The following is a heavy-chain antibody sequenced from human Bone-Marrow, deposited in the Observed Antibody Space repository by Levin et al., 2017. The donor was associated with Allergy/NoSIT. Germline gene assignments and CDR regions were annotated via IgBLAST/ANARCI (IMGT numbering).Heavy chain of an antibody. J-gene: IGHJ5*02. V-gene: IGHV3-66*01. D-gene: IGHD1-26*01. Sequence: SCAASGFTVSSNYMSWVRQAPGKGLEWVSVIYSGGSTYYADSVKGRFTISRDNSKNTLYLQMNSLRAEDTAVYYCARDEVGATGWFDPWGQGTLVTVSS. CDR3: ARDEVGATGWFDP. CDR2: IYSGGST. CDR1: GFTVSSNY.